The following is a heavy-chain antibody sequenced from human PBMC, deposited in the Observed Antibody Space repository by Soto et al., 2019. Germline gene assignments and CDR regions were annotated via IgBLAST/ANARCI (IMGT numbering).Heavy chain of an antibody. Sequence: PSDTLSLTCTVSGGSISSSRYYWGWIRQPPGKGLEWIGSIYYSGSTYYNPSLKSRVTISVDTSKNQFSLKLSSVTAADTAVYYCARRLYYDSSGFEGGGMDVWGQGTTVTVS. CDR2: IYYSGST. J-gene: IGHJ6*02. D-gene: IGHD3-22*01. V-gene: IGHV4-39*01. CDR1: GGSISSSRYY. CDR3: ARRLYYDSSGFEGGGMDV.